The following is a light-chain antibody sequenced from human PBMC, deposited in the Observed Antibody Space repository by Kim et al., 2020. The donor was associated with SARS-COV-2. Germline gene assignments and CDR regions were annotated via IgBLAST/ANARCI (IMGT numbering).Light chain of an antibody. Sequence: QSVTISCSGSSSNIGTNCVSWYLQLPGAAPRLRIYANDQPPSGVADRLSGSKSGTSASLAISGLRSADEAAYYCAAWDGGLVYVFGTGTKVTVL. CDR1: SSNIGTNC. CDR2: AND. V-gene: IGLV1-44*01. J-gene: IGLJ1*01. CDR3: AAWDGGLVYV.